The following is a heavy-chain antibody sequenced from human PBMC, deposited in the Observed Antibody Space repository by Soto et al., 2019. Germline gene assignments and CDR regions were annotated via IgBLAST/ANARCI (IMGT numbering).Heavy chain of an antibody. CDR3: ARDGIAVAGTGGVGFTFVY. CDR2: ISYDGSNK. Sequence: PGGSLRLSCAASGFTFSSYAMHWVRQAPGKGLEWVAVISYDGSNKYYADSVKGRFTISRDNSKNTLYLQMNSLRAEDTAVYYCARDGIAVAGTGGVGFTFVYWGQGTLVTVSS. D-gene: IGHD6-19*01. V-gene: IGHV3-30-3*01. CDR1: GFTFSSYA. J-gene: IGHJ4*02.